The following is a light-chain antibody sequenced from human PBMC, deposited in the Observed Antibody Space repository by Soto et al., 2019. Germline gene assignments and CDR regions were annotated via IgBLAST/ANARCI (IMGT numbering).Light chain of an antibody. J-gene: IGKJ2*01. Sequence: DIQMTQSPSSLSASVGDRVTITCQASQDISNYLNWYQQKPGKAPKLLIYDASNLETGVPSRFSGSGSGTEFTFTISSLQPEDIATYYCQPYDNLPPYTFGQGTKLEIK. V-gene: IGKV1-33*01. CDR1: QDISNY. CDR3: QPYDNLPPYT. CDR2: DAS.